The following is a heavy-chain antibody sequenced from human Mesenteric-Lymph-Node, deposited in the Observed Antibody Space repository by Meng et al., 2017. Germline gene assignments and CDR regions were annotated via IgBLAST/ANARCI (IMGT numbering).Heavy chain of an antibody. D-gene: IGHD5-24*01. J-gene: IGHJ4*02. CDR1: GFTVSSNY. CDR2: ISGSGGRT. V-gene: IGHV3-23*01. CDR3: AKDRWLQTPYYFDY. Sequence: GESLKISCAASGFTVSSNYMSWVRQAPGKGLEWVSAISGSGGRTYYADSVKGRFTISRDNSKNTLSLQMNSLSAEDTAVYYCAKDRWLQTPYYFDYWGQGTLVTVSS.